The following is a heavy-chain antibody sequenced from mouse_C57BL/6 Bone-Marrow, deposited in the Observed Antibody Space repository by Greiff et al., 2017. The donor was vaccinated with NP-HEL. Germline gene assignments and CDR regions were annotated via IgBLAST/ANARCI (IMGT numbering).Heavy chain of an antibody. V-gene: IGHV14-3*01. CDR2: IDPANGNT. D-gene: IGHD2-4*01. Sequence: VQLQQSVAELVRPGASVKLSCTASGFNIKNTYMHWVKQRPEQGLEWIGRIDPANGNTKYAPKFQGQATITADTSANTAYLQLISLTSEDTAIYYCARTSYDYAGAWFAYWGQGTLVTVSA. CDR3: ARTSYDYAGAWFAY. J-gene: IGHJ3*01. CDR1: GFNIKNTY.